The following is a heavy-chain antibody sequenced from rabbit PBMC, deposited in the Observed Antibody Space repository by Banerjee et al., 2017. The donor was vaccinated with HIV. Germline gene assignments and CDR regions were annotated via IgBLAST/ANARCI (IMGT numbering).Heavy chain of an antibody. CDR2: IDAGSSGST. D-gene: IGHD8-1*01. J-gene: IGHJ4*01. CDR3: VRALYVGSSTL. Sequence: QSLEESGGDLVKPGASLTLTCTASGFSFSSSYWICWVRQAPGKGLEWIACIDAGSSGSTWYASWAKGRFTISSHNAQNTLYLQLNSLTAADTATYFCVRALYVGSSTLWGPGTLVTVS. V-gene: IGHV1S40*01. CDR1: GFSFSSSYW.